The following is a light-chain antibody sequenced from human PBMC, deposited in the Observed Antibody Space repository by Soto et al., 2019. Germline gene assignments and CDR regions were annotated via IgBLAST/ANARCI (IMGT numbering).Light chain of an antibody. J-gene: IGLJ1*01. CDR3: NSYTSSSTFV. CDR1: SSDIGSYNY. CDR2: DVS. Sequence: QSVLTQPASVSGSPGQSITIPCTGTSSDIGSYNYVSWYQQHPGKAPKLMIYDVSNRPSWISNRFSGSKSGNTASLTISGIQAEDETDYCCNSYTSSSTFVFGTGTKLTVL. V-gene: IGLV2-14*01.